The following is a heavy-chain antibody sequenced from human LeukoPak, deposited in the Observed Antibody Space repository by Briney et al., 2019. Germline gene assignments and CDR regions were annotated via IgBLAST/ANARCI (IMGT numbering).Heavy chain of an antibody. Sequence: PSETLSLTCTVSGGSISSYYWSWIRQPPGKGLEWIGYIYYSGSTNYNSSLMGRVTISVDTSKNQFSLKLSSVTAADTAVYYCARLDPPDYDSGYWGQGTLVTVSS. CDR3: ARLDPPDYDSGY. CDR1: GGSISSYY. V-gene: IGHV4-59*08. J-gene: IGHJ4*02. CDR2: IYYSGST. D-gene: IGHD3-3*01.